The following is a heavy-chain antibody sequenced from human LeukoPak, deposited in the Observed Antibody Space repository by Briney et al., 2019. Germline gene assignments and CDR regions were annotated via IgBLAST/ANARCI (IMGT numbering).Heavy chain of an antibody. D-gene: IGHD6-13*01. J-gene: IGHJ4*02. Sequence: PGGSLRLSCAASGCTFSSYWMHWVRQAPGKGLVWVSHIDSDGSSTTYGDPAKGRFTISRDNAKNTLYLQMNSLRVEDTAVYYCARGTTAEAGIDYWGQGTLVTVSS. V-gene: IGHV3-74*01. CDR1: GCTFSSYW. CDR2: IDSDGSST. CDR3: ARGTTAEAGIDY.